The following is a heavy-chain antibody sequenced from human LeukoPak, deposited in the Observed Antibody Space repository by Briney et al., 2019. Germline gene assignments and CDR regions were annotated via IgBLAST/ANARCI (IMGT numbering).Heavy chain of an antibody. J-gene: IGHJ6*02. V-gene: IGHV3-74*01. CDR3: ARDAVDTANAV. Sequence: GGSLRLSCAASGFTFSSYAMHWVHQAPGKGLVWVSHINSDGSITSYADSVKGRFTISRDNAKNTLYLQMNSLRAEDTAVYYCARDAVDTANAVWGQGTTVTVSS. CDR2: INSDGSIT. D-gene: IGHD5-18*01. CDR1: GFTFSSYA.